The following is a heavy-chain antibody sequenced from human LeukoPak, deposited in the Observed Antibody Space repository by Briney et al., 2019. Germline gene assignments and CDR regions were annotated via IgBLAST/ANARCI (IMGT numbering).Heavy chain of an antibody. J-gene: IGHJ4*02. CDR3: ARMIDYNYGYAFDY. V-gene: IGHV3-21*01. CDR2: ISSSSRYI. Sequence: RTGGSLRLSCAASGFTFSSYSINWVRQAPGKGLEWVSSISSSSRYIYYADSVKGRFTISRDNAKNSLYLQMNSLRDEDTAVYYCARMIDYNYGYAFDYWGQGTLVTVSS. CDR1: GFTFSSYS. D-gene: IGHD5-18*01.